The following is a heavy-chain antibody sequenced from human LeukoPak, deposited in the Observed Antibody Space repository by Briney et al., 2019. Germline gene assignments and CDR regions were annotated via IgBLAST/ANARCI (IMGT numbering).Heavy chain of an antibody. CDR2: ISGNGGST. Sequence: PGGSLRLSCAASGFTFSSYAMSWVRQAPGKGLEWVSAISGNGGSTYYADSVKGRFTISRDNSKNTLYLQMNSLRAEDTAVYYCASSPVPAVPFDYWGQGTLVTVSS. J-gene: IGHJ4*02. D-gene: IGHD6-13*01. CDR3: ASSPVPAVPFDY. V-gene: IGHV3-23*01. CDR1: GFTFSSYA.